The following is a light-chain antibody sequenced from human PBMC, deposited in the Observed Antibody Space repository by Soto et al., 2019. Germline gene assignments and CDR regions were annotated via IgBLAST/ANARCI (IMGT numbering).Light chain of an antibody. J-gene: IGLJ2*01. V-gene: IGLV2-14*01. CDR3: SSYTSSSTYVV. CDR1: SSDVGGYNY. CDR2: DVS. Sequence: QSALTQPASVSGSPGQSITISCTGTSSDVGGYNYVSWYQQHPGKAPKLMIYDVSNRPPGVSNRFSGSKSGNTASLTISGLQAEDEADYCCSSYTSSSTYVVFGGGTKLTVL.